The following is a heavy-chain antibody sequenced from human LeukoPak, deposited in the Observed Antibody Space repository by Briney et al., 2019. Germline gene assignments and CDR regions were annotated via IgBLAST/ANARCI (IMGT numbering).Heavy chain of an antibody. J-gene: IGHJ3*02. CDR2: ISYDGSNK. CDR3: ARVGSGSYDLDGFDI. Sequence: PGGSLRLSCAASGFTFSSYAMHWVHQAPGKGLEWVAVISYDGSNKYYADSVKGRFTISRDNSKNTLYLQMNSLRAEDTAVYYCARVGSGSYDLDGFDIWGQGTMVTVSS. D-gene: IGHD1-26*01. V-gene: IGHV3-30-3*01. CDR1: GFTFSSYA.